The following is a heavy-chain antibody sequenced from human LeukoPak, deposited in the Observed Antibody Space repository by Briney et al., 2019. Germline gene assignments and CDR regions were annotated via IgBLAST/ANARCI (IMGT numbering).Heavy chain of an antibody. CDR2: IYYSGST. Sequence: SETLSLTCTVSGGSISSSSYYWSWIRQPPGKGLEWIGYIYYSGSTYYNPSLKSRVTISVDTSKNQFSLKLSSVTAADTAVYYCARDRGYSGYDFDYWGQGTLVTVSS. CDR1: GGSISSSSYY. CDR3: ARDRGYSGYDFDY. J-gene: IGHJ4*02. V-gene: IGHV4-30-4*01. D-gene: IGHD5-12*01.